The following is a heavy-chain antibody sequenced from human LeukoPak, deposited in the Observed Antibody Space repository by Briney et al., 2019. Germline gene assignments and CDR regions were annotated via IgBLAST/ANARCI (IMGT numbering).Heavy chain of an antibody. CDR3: ARASSSGWYDRKGYGMDV. Sequence: GGSLRLSCAASGFTFSNYGMSWVRQAPGKGLEWVSTISGSGDNSYYADSVKGRFTFSRDNSKNTLYLQMNRLRAEDTAVYYCARASSSGWYDRKGYGMDVWGQGTTVTVSS. J-gene: IGHJ6*02. CDR2: ISGSGDNS. CDR1: GFTFSNYG. D-gene: IGHD6-19*01. V-gene: IGHV3-23*01.